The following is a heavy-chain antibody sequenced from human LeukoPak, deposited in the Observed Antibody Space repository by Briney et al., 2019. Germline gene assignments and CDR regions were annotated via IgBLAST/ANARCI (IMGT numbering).Heavy chain of an antibody. CDR2: IYYSGST. CDR1: GGSNSSYY. J-gene: IGHJ6*02. CDR3: ARDVAAAASYYYGMDV. D-gene: IGHD6-13*01. V-gene: IGHV4-59*01. Sequence: PSETLSLTCTVSGGSNSSYYWSWIRQPPGKGLEWIGYIYYSGSTNYNPSLKSRVTISVDTSKNQFSLKLSSVTAADTAVYYCARDVAAAASYYYGMDVWGQGTTVTVSS.